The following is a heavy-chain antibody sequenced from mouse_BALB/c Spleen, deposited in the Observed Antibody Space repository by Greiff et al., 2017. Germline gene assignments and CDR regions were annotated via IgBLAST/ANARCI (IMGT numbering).Heavy chain of an antibody. V-gene: IGHV1-9*01. D-gene: IGHD1-1*02. CDR2: ILPGSGST. CDR1: GYTFSSYW. CDR3: ARGDYGYAMDY. Sequence: VQVVESGSELMKPGASVKISCKATGYTFSSYWIEWVKQRPGHGLEWIGEILPGSGSTNYNEKFKGKATFTADTSSNTAYMQLSSLTSEDSAVYYCARGDYGYAMDYWGQGTSVTVSS. J-gene: IGHJ4*01.